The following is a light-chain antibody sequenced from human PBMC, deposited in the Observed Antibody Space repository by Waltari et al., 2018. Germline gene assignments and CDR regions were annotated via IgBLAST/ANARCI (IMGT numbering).Light chain of an antibody. CDR2: ATS. J-gene: IGKJ3*01. CDR3: QQSFNTPFT. Sequence: DVQLTQSPSSLSASVGDRVTITCRTRDSISTYLNWYQHKPGRAPKLPIYATSSLQSGVPSRFSGSGSGTEFTLTITSLQPEDFASYYCQQSFNTPFTFGPGTKVDIK. CDR1: DSISTY. V-gene: IGKV1-39*01.